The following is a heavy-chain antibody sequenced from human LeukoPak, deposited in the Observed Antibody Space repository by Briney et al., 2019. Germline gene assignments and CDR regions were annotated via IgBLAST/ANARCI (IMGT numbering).Heavy chain of an antibody. CDR3: AKDLILGAAASYYFDY. J-gene: IGHJ4*02. CDR1: GFTFSSYA. Sequence: GGSLRLSCAASGFTFSSYAMSWVRQAPGKGLEWVSAISGSGGSTYYAGSVKGRFTISRDNSKNTLYLQMNSLRAEDTAVYYCAKDLILGAAASYYFDYWGQGTLVTVSS. D-gene: IGHD2-15*01. CDR2: ISGSGGST. V-gene: IGHV3-23*01.